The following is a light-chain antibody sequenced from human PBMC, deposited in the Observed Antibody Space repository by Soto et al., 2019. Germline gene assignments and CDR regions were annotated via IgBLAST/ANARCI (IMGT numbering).Light chain of an antibody. J-gene: IGKJ4*01. CDR3: QQLNSYPLT. Sequence: IQLTQSPSSLSASVGDRVTITCRASQGIRSYLAWYQQKPGKAPNLLLYTASTLQTGVPSRFSGSGAGTDFTLTISSLQPEDFATYYCQQLNSYPLTFGGGTKVEIK. CDR1: QGIRSY. V-gene: IGKV1-9*01. CDR2: TAS.